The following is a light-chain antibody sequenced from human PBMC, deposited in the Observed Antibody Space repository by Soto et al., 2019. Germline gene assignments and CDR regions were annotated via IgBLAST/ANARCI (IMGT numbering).Light chain of an antibody. V-gene: IGKV1-39*01. CDR3: QQSYNTPGDT. Sequence: DIQMTQSPSSLSASVGDRVTITCRASQSISNYLNWYQQKPGKAPKLLIYAAASLQSGVPSRFSGSGYGTDFTLTITSLQPEDFATYYCQQSYNTPGDTFGQGTKVDI. CDR1: QSISNY. J-gene: IGKJ2*01. CDR2: AAA.